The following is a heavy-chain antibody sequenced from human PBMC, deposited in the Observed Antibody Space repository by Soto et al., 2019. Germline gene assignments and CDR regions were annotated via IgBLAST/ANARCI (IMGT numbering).Heavy chain of an antibody. V-gene: IGHV3-23*01. J-gene: IGHJ6*02. CDR2: IGGSDGRT. Sequence: EVQLLESGGGLVQPGGSLRLSCAASGFSFSNDAMTWFRQAPGKGLEWVSTIGGSDGRTYYADSVKGRFTISRDNSNKTLVLEMNRPRAEDTAVDYCAKDPTSSGCYNYGLDVWAQGTTVTVSS. CDR3: AKDPTSSGCYNYGLDV. CDR1: GFSFSNDA. D-gene: IGHD6-19*01.